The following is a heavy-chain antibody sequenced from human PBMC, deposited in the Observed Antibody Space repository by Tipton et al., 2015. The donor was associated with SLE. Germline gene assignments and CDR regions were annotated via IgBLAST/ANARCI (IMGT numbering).Heavy chain of an antibody. CDR1: GFTFSSYW. D-gene: IGHD5-24*01. V-gene: IGHV3-7*01. J-gene: IGHJ4*02. CDR2: VKQDGSET. Sequence: SLRLSCAAAGFTFSSYWMTWVRLAPGKGLEWVANVKQDGSETNYVDSVKGRFTISRDNAQSSVYLQLSSLRADDTAPYHCAAVAMGHWGQGTLVTVSS. CDR3: AAVAMGH.